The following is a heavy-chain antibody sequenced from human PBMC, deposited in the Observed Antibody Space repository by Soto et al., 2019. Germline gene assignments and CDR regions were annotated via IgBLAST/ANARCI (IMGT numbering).Heavy chain of an antibody. J-gene: IGHJ4*02. CDR3: EHTGYSYDPFGY. CDR1: GFSLTTSGVG. V-gene: IGHV2-5*01. Sequence: QITLKESGPTLVKPTQTLTLTCTFSGFSLTTSGVGVGWIRQPPGKALEWLALIFWNDDERYSPSLNSRLTITKDTSKNQLVLTMTYMDAVDTATYYCEHTGYSYDPFGYWGRGTLVTVSS. D-gene: IGHD5-18*01. CDR2: IFWNDDE.